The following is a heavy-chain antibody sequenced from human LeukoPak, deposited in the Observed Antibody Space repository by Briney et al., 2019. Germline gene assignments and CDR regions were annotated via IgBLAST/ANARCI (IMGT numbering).Heavy chain of an antibody. V-gene: IGHV1-2*02. D-gene: IGHD5-18*01. Sequence: PVASVKVSCKASGYTFTGYYMHWVRQAPGQGLEWMGGTIPNSGGTNYAQKFQGRVTMTRDTSISTAYMELSRLRSDDTAVYYCARARETAMDPRGWFDPWGQGTLVTVSS. CDR1: GYTFTGYY. CDR2: TIPNSGGT. CDR3: ARARETAMDPRGWFDP. J-gene: IGHJ5*02.